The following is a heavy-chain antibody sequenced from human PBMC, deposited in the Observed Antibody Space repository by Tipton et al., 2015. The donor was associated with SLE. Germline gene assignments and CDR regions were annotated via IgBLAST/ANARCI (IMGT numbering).Heavy chain of an antibody. J-gene: IGHJ4*02. D-gene: IGHD3-10*01. CDR3: ARAWDYYPSFDY. V-gene: IGHV3-20*04. CDR2: INWNGGST. Sequence: SLRLSCAASGFTFDDYGMSWVRQAPGKGLEWVPGINWNGGSTGYADSVKGRFTISRDNAKNSLYLQMNSLRAEDTAVYYCARAWDYYPSFDYWGQGTLVTVSS. CDR1: GFTFDDYG.